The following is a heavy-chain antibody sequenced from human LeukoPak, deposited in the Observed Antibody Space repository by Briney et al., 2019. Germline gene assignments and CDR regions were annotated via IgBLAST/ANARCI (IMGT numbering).Heavy chain of an antibody. J-gene: IGHJ4*02. CDR3: ARPDSGYYYFHQ. CDR2: IHSGDST. CDR1: EFIVRSNY. D-gene: IGHD5-12*01. Sequence: GGSLRLSCAVFEFIVRSNYMSWVRQAPGKGLEWISDIHSGDSTDYADSVKGRFIISRDKSKDTLYLQMNSLRAEDTAVYYCARPDSGYYYFHQWGQGALVTVSS. V-gene: IGHV3-66*04.